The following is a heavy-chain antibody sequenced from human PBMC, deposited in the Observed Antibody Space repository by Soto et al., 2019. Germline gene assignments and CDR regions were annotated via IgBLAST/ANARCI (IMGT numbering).Heavy chain of an antibody. V-gene: IGHV3-23*01. CDR2: ISGSGGST. D-gene: IGHD2-15*01. CDR1: GFTFSSYA. Sequence: GGSLRLSCAASGFTFSSYAMSWVRQAPGKGLEWVSAISGSGGSTYYADSVKGRFTISRDNSKNTLYLQMNSLRAEDTAVYYCAKRTRKYCSGGSCYYYYYYMDVWGKGTTVTVSS. J-gene: IGHJ6*03. CDR3: AKRTRKYCSGGSCYYYYYYMDV.